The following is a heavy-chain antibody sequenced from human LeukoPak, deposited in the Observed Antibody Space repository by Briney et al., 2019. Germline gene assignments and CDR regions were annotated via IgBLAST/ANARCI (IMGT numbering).Heavy chain of an antibody. J-gene: IGHJ4*02. D-gene: IGHD3-10*01. Sequence: GGSLRLSCAASGFTFSSYGMHWVRQAPGKGLEWVAIIYYDGSDKYYADSVKGRFTISRDNSKDTLYLQMNSLRAEDTAVYYCARQTYYYGSGSYGPSDYWGQGTLVTVSS. V-gene: IGHV3-33*01. CDR1: GFTFSSYG. CDR3: ARQTYYYGSGSYGPSDY. CDR2: IYYDGSDK.